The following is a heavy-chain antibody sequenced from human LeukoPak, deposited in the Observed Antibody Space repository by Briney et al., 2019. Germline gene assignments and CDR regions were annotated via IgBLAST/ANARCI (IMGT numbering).Heavy chain of an antibody. Sequence: PGGSLRLSCAASGFTFSSYAMSWVRQAPGKGLEWVSAISGSGGSTYYADSVKGRFTTSRDNSKNTLYLQMNSLRAEDTAVYYCAKDPDSSGYFENWFDPWGQGTLVTVSS. V-gene: IGHV3-23*01. J-gene: IGHJ5*02. CDR2: ISGSGGST. CDR3: AKDPDSSGYFENWFDP. D-gene: IGHD3-22*01. CDR1: GFTFSSYA.